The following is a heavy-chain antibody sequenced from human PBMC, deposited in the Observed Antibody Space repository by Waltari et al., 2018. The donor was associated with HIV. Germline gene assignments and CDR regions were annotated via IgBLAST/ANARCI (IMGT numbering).Heavy chain of an antibody. Sequence: EVQLVESGGGLVKPGGSLRLSCAASGFTFSSYSMNWFRQAPGKGLEWVSSISSSSSYIYYADSVKGRFTISRDNAKNSLYLQMNSLRAEDTAVYYCAKPWRLSSNWFDPWGQGTLVTVSS. V-gene: IGHV3-21*01. J-gene: IGHJ5*02. CDR3: AKPWRLSSNWFDP. D-gene: IGHD3-16*02. CDR1: GFTFSSYS. CDR2: ISSSSSYI.